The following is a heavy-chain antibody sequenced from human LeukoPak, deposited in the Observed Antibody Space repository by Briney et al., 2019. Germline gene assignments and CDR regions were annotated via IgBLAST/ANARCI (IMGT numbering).Heavy chain of an antibody. CDR3: AKDGIVVSYFDY. D-gene: IGHD3-22*01. Sequence: GGSLRLSCAASGFTFSSYGIHWVRQAPGKGLEWVAIISYDGSNKYYADSVKGRFTISRDNSKNTLYLQMNSLRAEDTAMYYCAKDGIVVSYFDYWGQGTLVTVYS. CDR2: ISYDGSNK. CDR1: GFTFSSYG. V-gene: IGHV3-30*18. J-gene: IGHJ4*02.